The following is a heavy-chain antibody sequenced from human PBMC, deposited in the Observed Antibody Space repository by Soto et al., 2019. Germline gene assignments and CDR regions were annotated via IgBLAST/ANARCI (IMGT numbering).Heavy chain of an antibody. V-gene: IGHV3-23*01. CDR1: GFTFSKYA. CDR3: ARDPPATRHGMDV. J-gene: IGHJ6*02. Sequence: GGSLRLSCAASGFTFSKYAMTWARQAPGKGLEWVSAISGSGYNSYYADSVDGRFTISRDNSKNTLYLQMKSLRAEDTAVYYCARDPPATRHGMDVWGQGTTVTVSS. CDR2: ISGSGYNS.